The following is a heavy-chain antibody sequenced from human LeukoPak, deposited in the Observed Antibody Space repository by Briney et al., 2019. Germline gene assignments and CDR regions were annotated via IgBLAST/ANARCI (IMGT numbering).Heavy chain of an antibody. Sequence: SETLSLTCTVSGGSISSYYWSWIRQPPGKGLEWIGYIYYSGSTNYNPSLKSRVTISVDTSKNQFSLKLSSVTAADTAVYYCARDQGSGSYFDYWGQGTLVSVSS. CDR1: GGSISSYY. CDR3: ARDQGSGSYFDY. CDR2: IYYSGST. J-gene: IGHJ4*02. D-gene: IGHD1-26*01. V-gene: IGHV4-59*01.